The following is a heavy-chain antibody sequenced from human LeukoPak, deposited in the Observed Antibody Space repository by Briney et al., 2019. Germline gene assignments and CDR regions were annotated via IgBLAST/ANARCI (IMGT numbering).Heavy chain of an antibody. CDR3: AKEGRMIVVGNYYYMDV. Sequence: PGRSLRLSCAASGFTFSSYAMHWVRQAPGKGLEWVAVIWFDGSKKYYADSVKGRFTISRDNSKKTLYLQMNSLRAEDTAVYYCAKEGRMIVVGNYYYMDVWSKGTTVTVSS. CDR2: IWFDGSKK. D-gene: IGHD3-22*01. J-gene: IGHJ6*03. V-gene: IGHV3-33*06. CDR1: GFTFSSYA.